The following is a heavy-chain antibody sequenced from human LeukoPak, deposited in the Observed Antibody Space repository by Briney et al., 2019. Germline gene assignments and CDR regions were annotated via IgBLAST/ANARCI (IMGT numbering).Heavy chain of an antibody. Sequence: GGSLRLSCAASGFTFSSYEVNWVRQAPGKGLEWVSYISSSGSTIYYVDSVKGRFTISRDNAKNSLYLQMNSLRAEDTAVYYCATSGSYFPFGYWGQGTLVTVSS. CDR3: ATSGSYFPFGY. D-gene: IGHD1-26*01. J-gene: IGHJ4*02. CDR2: ISSSGSTI. V-gene: IGHV3-48*03. CDR1: GFTFSSYE.